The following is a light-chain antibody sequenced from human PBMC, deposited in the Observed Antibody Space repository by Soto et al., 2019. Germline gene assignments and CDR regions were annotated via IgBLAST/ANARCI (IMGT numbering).Light chain of an antibody. CDR1: QSISSY. CDR2: AAS. V-gene: IGKV1-39*01. CDR3: QQSYSTPRT. J-gene: IGKJ1*01. Sequence: DIQMTQYPSSLSSFLGDRVTITCRASQSISSYLNWYQQKPGKAPKLLIYAASSLQSGVPSRFSGSGSGTDFTLTISSLQPEDFATYYCQQSYSTPRTSGQGTKV.